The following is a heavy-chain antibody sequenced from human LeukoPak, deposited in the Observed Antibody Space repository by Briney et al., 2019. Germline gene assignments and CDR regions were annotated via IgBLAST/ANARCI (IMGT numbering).Heavy chain of an antibody. D-gene: IGHD3-9*01. V-gene: IGHV3-30*04. J-gene: IGHJ4*02. CDR2: ISYDGSNK. CDR3: ARVATVLRYFGGYFDY. CDR1: GFTFSSYA. Sequence: GRSLRLSCAASGFTFSSYAMHWVRQAPGKGLEWVAVISYDGSNKYYADSVKGRFTISRDNSKNTLYLQMNSLRAEDTAVYYCARVATVLRYFGGYFDYWGQGTLVTVSS.